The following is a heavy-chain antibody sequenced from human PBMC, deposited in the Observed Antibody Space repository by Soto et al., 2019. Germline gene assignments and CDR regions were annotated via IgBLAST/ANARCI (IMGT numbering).Heavy chain of an antibody. V-gene: IGHV1-46*01. CDR1: GYTFTSYY. D-gene: IGHD3-22*01. Sequence: GASVKVSCKASGYTFTSYYMHWVRQAPGQGLEWMGIINPSGGSTSYAQKFQGRVTMTRDTSTSTVYMELSSLRSEDTAVYYCARDHYDSDPGPGGYYYYGMDVWGKGTTVKLSS. J-gene: IGHJ6*04. CDR3: ARDHYDSDPGPGGYYYYGMDV. CDR2: INPSGGST.